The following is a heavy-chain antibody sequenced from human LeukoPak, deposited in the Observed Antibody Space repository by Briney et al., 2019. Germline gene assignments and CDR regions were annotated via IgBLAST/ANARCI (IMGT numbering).Heavy chain of an antibody. CDR2: IMQDGSER. J-gene: IGHJ4*02. CDR3: ARLFLASQWLVTDS. D-gene: IGHD6-19*01. CDR1: GGSISSYY. V-gene: IGHV3-7*01. Sequence: PSETLSLTCAVSGGSISSYYWSWIRQPPGKGLEWVANIMQDGSERNYVDSVKGRFTISRDNAKNSLYLQMNSLRAEDTAVYYCARLFLASQWLVTDSWGQGTLVTVSS.